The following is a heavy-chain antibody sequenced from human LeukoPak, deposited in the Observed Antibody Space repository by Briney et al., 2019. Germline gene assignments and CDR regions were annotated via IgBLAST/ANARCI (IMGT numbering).Heavy chain of an antibody. V-gene: IGHV1-69*13. CDR2: IIPIFGTA. CDR1: GGTFSSYA. Sequence: GASVKVSCKASGGTFSSYATSWVRQAPGQGLEWMGGIIPIFGTANYAQKFQGRVTITADESTSTAYMELSSLRSEDTAVYYCARGVGYCSSTSCLPSYYYYGMDVWGQGTTVTVSS. D-gene: IGHD2-2*01. J-gene: IGHJ6*02. CDR3: ARGVGYCSSTSCLPSYYYYGMDV.